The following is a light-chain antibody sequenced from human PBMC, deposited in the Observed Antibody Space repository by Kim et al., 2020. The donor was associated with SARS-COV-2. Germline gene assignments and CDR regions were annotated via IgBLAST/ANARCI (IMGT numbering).Light chain of an antibody. V-gene: IGLV3-9*01. CDR1: NIGSKN. CDR2: RDN. CDR3: QLWDSNTYV. Sequence: SYELTQPLSVSVALGQTATISCGGNNIGSKNVHWYQQKPGQAPVLVIYRDNNRPSGIPERFSGSNTGNTAALTIRRVQGGDEADYYCQLWDSNTYVFGNGTK. J-gene: IGLJ1*01.